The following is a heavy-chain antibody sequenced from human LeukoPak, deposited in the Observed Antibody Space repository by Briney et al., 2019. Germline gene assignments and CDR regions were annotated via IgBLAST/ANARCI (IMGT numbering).Heavy chain of an antibody. V-gene: IGHV3-7*01. D-gene: IGHD6-13*01. CDR2: IKQDGSEK. CDR3: ARDRLGQQLVAY. Sequence: GESLRLSCAASGFTFSSYWMSWVRQAPGKGLEWVANIKQDGSEKYYVDSVKGRFTISRDNAKNSQYLQMNSLRAEDTAVYYCARDRLGQQLVAYWGQGTLVTVSS. CDR1: GFTFSSYW. J-gene: IGHJ4*02.